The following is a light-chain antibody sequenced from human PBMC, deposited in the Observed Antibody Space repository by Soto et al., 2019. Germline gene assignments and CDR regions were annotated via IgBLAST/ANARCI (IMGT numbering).Light chain of an antibody. J-gene: IGKJ5*01. CDR2: AAS. V-gene: IGKV3-20*01. Sequence: IVVTPSPAPPLLVSGGKPPFFCLASQRVSSHLAWYQQKPGQAPRLLIYAASTRATGIPGRFSGSGSGTDFTLTISRLEPEDFAVYYCQHYVSSPITFGQGTRLEIK. CDR3: QHYVSSPIT. CDR1: QRVSSH.